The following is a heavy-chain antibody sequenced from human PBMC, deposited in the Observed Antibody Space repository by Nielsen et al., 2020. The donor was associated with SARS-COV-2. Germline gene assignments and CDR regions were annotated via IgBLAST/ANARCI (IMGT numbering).Heavy chain of an antibody. V-gene: IGHV5-51*01. CDR2: IYPGDSDT. Sequence: GGSLRLSCKGSGYSFTSYWIGWVRQMPGEGLEWMGIIYPGDSDTRYSPSFQGQVTISAGKSISTAYLQWSSLKASDTAMYYCARRYCSSTNCSFLSIDYWGQGTLVTVSS. CDR1: GYSFTSYW. J-gene: IGHJ4*02. D-gene: IGHD2-2*01. CDR3: ARRYCSSTNCSFLSIDY.